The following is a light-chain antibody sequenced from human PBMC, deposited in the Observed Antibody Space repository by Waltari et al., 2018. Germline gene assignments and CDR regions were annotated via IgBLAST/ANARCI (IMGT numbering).Light chain of an antibody. CDR3: QVWDRGAHWV. CDR2: YDS. J-gene: IGLJ3*02. V-gene: IGLV3-21*04. Sequence: SYVLTQPPSVSVAPGKTARITCGGHDIGRKTVHWYQQRPGRAPLLVIYYDSDRPSGIPERLSGSKSGNTATLTISRVEVGDEADYYCQVWDRGAHWVFGGGTKLTVL. CDR1: DIGRKT.